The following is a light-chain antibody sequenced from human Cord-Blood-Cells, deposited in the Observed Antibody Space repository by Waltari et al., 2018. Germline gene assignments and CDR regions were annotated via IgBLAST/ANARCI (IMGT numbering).Light chain of an antibody. CDR1: SSDVGSYNL. J-gene: IGLJ3*02. CDR3: CSYAGSSTWV. CDR2: EGS. Sequence: QSALTQPASVSGSPGQSITISCTGTSSDVGSYNLVSWYQQHPGKAPKLMIYEGSKRPSGVSHRLSGSKSGNTASLTISGLQADDEADYYCCSYAGSSTWVFGGGTKLTVL. V-gene: IGLV2-23*01.